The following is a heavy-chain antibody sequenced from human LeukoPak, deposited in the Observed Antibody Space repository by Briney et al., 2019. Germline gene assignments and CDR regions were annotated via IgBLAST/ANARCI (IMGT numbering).Heavy chain of an antibody. V-gene: IGHV3-23*01. CDR1: GFTFSSHG. D-gene: IGHD1-7*01. CDR2: ISGSGGGT. Sequence: GGFLRLSCAASGFTFSSHGMSWVRQAPGKGLEWVSTISGSGGGTYYADSVKGRFSISRDISKNTLYLQMNSLRAEDTAIYYCAKDGKTRNWNYFQAKPVYWGQGTLVTVSS. J-gene: IGHJ4*02. CDR3: AKDGKTRNWNYFQAKPVY.